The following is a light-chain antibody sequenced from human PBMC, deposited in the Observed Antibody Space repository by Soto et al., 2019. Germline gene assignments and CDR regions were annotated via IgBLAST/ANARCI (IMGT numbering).Light chain of an antibody. Sequence: SYELTQPPSVSVAPGQTATFTCGGNSNGSKSVHWYQQKPGQAPVLVVYDDSDRPSGIPERFSGSNSGNTATLTISRVEAGDEADYYCQVWDSVTDHVVFGGGTQLTVL. V-gene: IGLV3-21*02. CDR3: QVWDSVTDHVV. CDR1: SNGSKS. J-gene: IGLJ2*01. CDR2: DDS.